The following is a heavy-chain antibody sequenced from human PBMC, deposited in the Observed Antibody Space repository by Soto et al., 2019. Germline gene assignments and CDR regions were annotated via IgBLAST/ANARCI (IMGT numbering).Heavy chain of an antibody. Sequence: PSETLSLTCTVSGGSISSSSYYWGWIRQPPGKGLEWIGSIYYSGSTYYNPSLKSRVTISVDTSKNQFSLKLSSVTAADTAVYYCARQGYIVVVTAILSDLWFDPWGQGXLVTVYS. CDR3: ARQGYIVVVTAILSDLWFDP. CDR2: IYYSGST. J-gene: IGHJ5*02. V-gene: IGHV4-39*01. CDR1: GGSISSSSYY. D-gene: IGHD2-21*02.